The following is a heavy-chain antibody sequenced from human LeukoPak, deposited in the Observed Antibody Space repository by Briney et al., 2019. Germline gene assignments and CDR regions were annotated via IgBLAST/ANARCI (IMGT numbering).Heavy chain of an antibody. CDR3: ARDLTAIIDWYFDP. D-gene: IGHD2-21*02. CDR1: GFTFSNYA. CDR2: ISYDGNYK. V-gene: IGHV3-30-3*01. J-gene: IGHJ2*01. Sequence: PGGSLRLSCTASGFTFSNYAMHWVRQAPGKGLEWVALISYDGNYKYYADSVKGRFTISRDNSKNTLYLQMNTLRTEDTAVYYCARDLTAIIDWYFDPWGRGTLVTVSS.